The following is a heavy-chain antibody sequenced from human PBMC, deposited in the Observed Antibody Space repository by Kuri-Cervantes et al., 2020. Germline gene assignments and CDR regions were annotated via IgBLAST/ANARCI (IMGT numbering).Heavy chain of an antibody. CDR3: AKRDRPHDAFHL. CDR1: GFTFSSYG. CDR2: ISYDGSNK. Sequence: GGSLRLSCAASGFTFSSYGMHWVRQAPGKRLEWVSVISYDGSNKYYADSVKGRFTISRDNSKNTVYLQMNSLRTEDTAVYYCAKRDRPHDAFHLWGQGTMVTVSS. J-gene: IGHJ3*01. V-gene: IGHV3-30*18. D-gene: IGHD2-21*02.